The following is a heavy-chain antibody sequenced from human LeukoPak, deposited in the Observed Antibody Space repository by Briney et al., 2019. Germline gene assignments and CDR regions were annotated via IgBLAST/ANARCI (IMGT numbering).Heavy chain of an antibody. CDR3: ARGRRLGYCSSTSCPGAFDI. J-gene: IGHJ3*02. V-gene: IGHV1-2*02. CDR1: GYTFTGYY. Sequence: ASVKVSCKASGYTFTGYYMHWVRQAPGQGLEWMGWINPNSGGTNYAQKFQGRVTMTRDTSISTAYMELSRLRSDDTAVYYCARGRRLGYCSSTSCPGAFDIWGQGTMVTVSS. D-gene: IGHD2-2*03. CDR2: INPNSGGT.